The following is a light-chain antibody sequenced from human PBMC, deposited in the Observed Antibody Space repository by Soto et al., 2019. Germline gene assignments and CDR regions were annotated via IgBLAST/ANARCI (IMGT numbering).Light chain of an antibody. CDR1: ESIGNW. CDR3: HQYSSFPWT. CDR2: EAS. J-gene: IGKJ1*01. V-gene: IGKV1-5*03. Sequence: DIQVTHSPSTLSASEGDRVTITFRASESIGNWLAWYQQKPGQAPNLLIYEASNLESGVPSRFSGSGSGTEITLTISSLQPVDFATYYCHQYSSFPWTFGQGTKVDI.